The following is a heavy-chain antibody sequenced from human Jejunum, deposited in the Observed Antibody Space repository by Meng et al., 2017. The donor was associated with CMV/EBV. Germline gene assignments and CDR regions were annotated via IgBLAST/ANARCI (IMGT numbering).Heavy chain of an antibody. V-gene: IGHV1-2*02. Sequence: TFPRHYMPWVRQAPGQGLEWMGWINPDSGGTNYAQKFLGRVTMTSDTSISTAYMEVSSLRSDDTAVYYCARDLRFLGRCFGMDVWGQGTTVTVSS. CDR2: INPDSGGT. CDR3: ARDLRFLGRCFGMDV. D-gene: IGHD3-3*01. CDR1: TFPRHY. J-gene: IGHJ6*01.